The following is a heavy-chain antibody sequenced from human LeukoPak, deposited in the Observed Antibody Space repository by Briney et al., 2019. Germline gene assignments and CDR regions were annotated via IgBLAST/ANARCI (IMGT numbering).Heavy chain of an antibody. CDR3: AREWYYGSGSYLP. D-gene: IGHD3-10*01. J-gene: IGHJ5*02. Sequence: GGSLRLSCAASGFTVSNNYMRWVRQAPGKGLEWVSVIYSGGSTYYADSVKGRFTISRDNSKNTLYLQMNSLRAEDTAVYYCAREWYYGSGSYLPWGQGTLVTVSS. CDR2: IYSGGST. CDR1: GFTVSNNY. V-gene: IGHV3-66*01.